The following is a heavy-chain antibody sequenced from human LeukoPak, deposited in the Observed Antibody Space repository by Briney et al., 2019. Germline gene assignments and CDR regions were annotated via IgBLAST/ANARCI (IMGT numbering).Heavy chain of an antibody. V-gene: IGHV1-69*04. J-gene: IGHJ5*02. CDR2: IIPILGIA. CDR1: GGTFSSYA. CDR3: ARDLDSSSWPAGHWFDP. D-gene: IGHD6-13*01. Sequence: SVKVSCKASGGTFSSYAISWVRQAPGQGLEWMGRIIPILGIANYAQKFQGRVTITRDTSASTAYMELSSLRSEDTAVYYCARDLDSSSWPAGHWFDPWGQGTLVTVSS.